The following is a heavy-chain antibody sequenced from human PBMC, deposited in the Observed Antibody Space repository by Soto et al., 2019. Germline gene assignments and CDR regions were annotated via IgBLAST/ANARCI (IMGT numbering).Heavy chain of an antibody. CDR2: IYYSGST. D-gene: IGHD3-22*01. CDR3: AKDFVYDSSGYLPYFDY. Sequence: PSETLSLTCTVSGGSISSGGYYWSWIRQHPGKGLEWIGYIYYSGSTYYNPSLKSRVTISVDTSKNQFSLKLSSVTAADTAVYYCAKDFVYDSSGYLPYFDYWGQGTLVTVSS. J-gene: IGHJ4*02. V-gene: IGHV4-31*03. CDR1: GGSISSGGYY.